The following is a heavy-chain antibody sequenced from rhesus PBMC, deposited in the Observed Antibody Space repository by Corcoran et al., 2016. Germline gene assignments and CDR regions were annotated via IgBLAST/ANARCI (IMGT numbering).Heavy chain of an antibody. V-gene: IGHV4-169*02. Sequence: QLQLQESGPGLVKPSETLSVICAVSGGSISSSYWSRLRQAPGKGLEVIGYIHGSGSSTNYNPSLKSRVTLSVDTSKNQLSLELSSVTAADTAVYYCASGYYNIWTGYSNAFDFWGQGLRVTVSS. CDR3: ASGYYNIWTGYSNAFDF. CDR2: IHGSGSST. J-gene: IGHJ3*01. CDR1: GGSISSSY. D-gene: IGHD3-3*01.